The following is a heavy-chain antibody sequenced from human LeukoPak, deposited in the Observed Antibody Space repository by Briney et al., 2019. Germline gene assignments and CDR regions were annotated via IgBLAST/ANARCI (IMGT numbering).Heavy chain of an antibody. CDR3: AKYGGTSGTSFDI. CDR1: GFTVSSNY. V-gene: IGHV3-7*01. D-gene: IGHD4-23*01. Sequence: GGSLRLSCAASGFTVSSNYMSWVRQAPGKGLEWVAKIKQDGSARGYLDSVRGRFTISRDNAKHSVYLQMNSLTVEDTAVYYCAKYGGTSGTSFDIWGQGTMVTVSS. CDR2: IKQDGSAR. J-gene: IGHJ3*02.